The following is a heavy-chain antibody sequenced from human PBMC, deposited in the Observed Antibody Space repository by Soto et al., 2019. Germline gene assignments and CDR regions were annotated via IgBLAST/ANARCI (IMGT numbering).Heavy chain of an antibody. Sequence: SSVKGSCKASGNTFTGYLMHWGRPAPGQGLEWMGWVNPNSGNNGYALKFQGRGSMTRNNSIYTLYLELRSLASDDTAVYYCVRMASSGTLNWFDPWGQGTLVTVSS. CDR2: VNPNSGNN. D-gene: IGHD1-1*01. CDR3: VRMASSGTLNWFDP. CDR1: GNTFTGYL. J-gene: IGHJ5*02. V-gene: IGHV1-8*01.